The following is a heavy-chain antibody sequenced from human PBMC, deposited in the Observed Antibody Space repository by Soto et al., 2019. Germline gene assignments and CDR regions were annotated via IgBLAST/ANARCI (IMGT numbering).Heavy chain of an antibody. D-gene: IGHD5-12*01. Sequence: GGSLRLSCAASGFTFSSYWMHWVRQAPGKGLVWVSRINSDGSSTSYADSVKGRFTISRDNAKNTLDLQMNCLRAEDTAVYYCARDRDGYNSGYYFDYWGQGTLVTVSS. V-gene: IGHV3-74*01. CDR2: INSDGSST. CDR1: GFTFSSYW. J-gene: IGHJ4*02. CDR3: ARDRDGYNSGYYFDY.